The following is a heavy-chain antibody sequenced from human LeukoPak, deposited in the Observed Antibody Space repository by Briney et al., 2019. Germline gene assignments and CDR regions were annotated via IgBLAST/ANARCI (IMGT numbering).Heavy chain of an antibody. CDR1: GYTFTSYG. CDR2: ISAYNGNT. Sequence: ASVKVSCKASGYTFTSYGISWVRQAPGQGLEWMGWISAYNGNTNYAQKLQGRVTMTTDTSTSTAYMELRSLRSDDTAVYYCAITYCSSTSCYAEPDYWGQGTLVTVSS. CDR3: AITYCSSTSCYAEPDY. D-gene: IGHD2-2*01. V-gene: IGHV1-18*01. J-gene: IGHJ4*02.